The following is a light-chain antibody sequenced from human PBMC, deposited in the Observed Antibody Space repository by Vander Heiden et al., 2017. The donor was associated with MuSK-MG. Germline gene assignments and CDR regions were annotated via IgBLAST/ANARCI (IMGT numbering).Light chain of an antibody. CDR3: QAWDSSTVV. Sequence: YDLTQPPSVSVSPGQTASITCSGDKLGDKYACWYQQKPGQSPVLVIYQDSKRPSGIPERFSGSNSGNTATLTISGTQAMDEADYYCQAWDSSTVVFGGGTKLTVL. J-gene: IGLJ2*01. CDR1: KLGDKY. CDR2: QDS. V-gene: IGLV3-1*01.